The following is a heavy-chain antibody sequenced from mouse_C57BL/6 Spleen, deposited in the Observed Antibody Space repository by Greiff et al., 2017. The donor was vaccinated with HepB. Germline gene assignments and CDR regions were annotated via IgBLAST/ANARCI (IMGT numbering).Heavy chain of an antibody. D-gene: IGHD2-4*01. V-gene: IGHV1-15*01. CDR3: TTDYDYGEGGIDY. J-gene: IGHJ2*01. CDR1: GYTFTDYE. CDR2: IDPETGGT. Sequence: QVQLKQSGAELVRPGASVTLSCKASGYTFTDYEMHWVKQTPVHGLEWIGAIDPETGGTAYNQKFKGKAILTADKSSSTAYMELRSLTSADSAVYYYTTDYDYGEGGIDYWGQGTTLTVSS.